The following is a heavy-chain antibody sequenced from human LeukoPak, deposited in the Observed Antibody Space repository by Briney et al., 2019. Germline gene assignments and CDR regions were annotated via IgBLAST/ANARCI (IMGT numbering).Heavy chain of an antibody. CDR1: GGTFSSYA. CDR3: ARDRVEIAAAGTGPGFDP. J-gene: IGHJ5*02. D-gene: IGHD6-13*01. CDR2: IIPIFGTA. Sequence: ASVKVSCKASGGTFSSYAISWVRQAPGQGLEWMGGIIPIFGTANYAQKFQGRVTITADESTSTAHMELSSLRSEDTAVYYCARDRVEIAAAGTGPGFDPWGQGTLVTVSS. V-gene: IGHV1-69*13.